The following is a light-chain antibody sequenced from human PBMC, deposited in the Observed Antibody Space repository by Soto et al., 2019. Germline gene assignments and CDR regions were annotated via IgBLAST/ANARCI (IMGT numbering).Light chain of an antibody. CDR3: QQYNSYWM. J-gene: IGKJ1*01. Sequence: DIQMTQSPSTLSASVGDRVTITCRASQNIDDYLAWYQQKPGKAPKLLIYDASNLQSGVTSRFSGSGSGTEITLIISSLQPDDFATYYCQQYNSYWMFGLGTKVEI. V-gene: IGKV1-5*01. CDR2: DAS. CDR1: QNIDDY.